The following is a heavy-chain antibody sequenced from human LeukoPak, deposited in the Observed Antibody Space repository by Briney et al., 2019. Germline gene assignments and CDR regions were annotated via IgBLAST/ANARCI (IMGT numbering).Heavy chain of an antibody. J-gene: IGHJ3*02. CDR2: INHNGNVN. CDR1: GFTFSSYW. V-gene: IGHV3-7*03. Sequence: PGGSLRLSCAASGFTFSSYWMNWARQAPGKGLEWVASINHNGNVNYYVDSVKGRFTISRDNAKNSLYLQMSNLRAEDTAVYYCVLGGAFDIWGQGTMVTVSS. CDR3: VLGGAFDI. D-gene: IGHD1-26*01.